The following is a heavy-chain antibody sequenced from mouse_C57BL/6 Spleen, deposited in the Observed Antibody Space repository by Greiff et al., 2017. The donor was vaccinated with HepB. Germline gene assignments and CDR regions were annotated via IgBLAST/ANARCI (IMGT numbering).Heavy chain of an antibody. V-gene: IGHV1-66*01. CDR2: IYPGSGNT. Sequence: VQLVESGPELVKPGASVKISCKASGYSFTSYYIHWVKQRPGQGLEWIGWIYPGSGNTKYNEKFKGKATLTADTSSSTAYMQLSSLTSEDSAVYYCARSPVYYGNYYYAMDYWGQGTSVTVSS. CDR1: GYSFTSYY. J-gene: IGHJ4*01. CDR3: ARSPVYYGNYYYAMDY. D-gene: IGHD2-1*01.